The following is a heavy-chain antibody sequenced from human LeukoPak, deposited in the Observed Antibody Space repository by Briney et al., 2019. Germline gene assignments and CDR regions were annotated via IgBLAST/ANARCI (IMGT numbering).Heavy chain of an antibody. V-gene: IGHV4-61*05. CDR1: GGSISSSSYY. CDR2: IYYSGST. Sequence: SETLSLTCTVSGGSISSSSYYWGWIRPPPGKGLEWIGYIYYSGSTNYNPSLKSRVTISVDTSKNQFSLKLISVTAADTAVYYCARAADFWSGYHFDYWGQGTLVTVSS. D-gene: IGHD3-3*01. J-gene: IGHJ4*02. CDR3: ARAADFWSGYHFDY.